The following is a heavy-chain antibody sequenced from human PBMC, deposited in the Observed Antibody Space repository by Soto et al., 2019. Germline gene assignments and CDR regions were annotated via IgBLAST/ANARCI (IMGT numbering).Heavy chain of an antibody. V-gene: IGHV4-39*01. CDR2: IDYSGTA. J-gene: IGHJ4*02. D-gene: IGHD1-20*01. CDR3: ARITGRHLDY. Sequence: SETLSLTSNDSSGPISVTNVFWRWVRQPPGKGLEWIGNIDYSGTAYFSPSLATRVTFHVDTSKNQFSLTLYSVTAADTAVYYCARITGRHLDYWGQGILATVSA. CDR1: SGPISVTNVF.